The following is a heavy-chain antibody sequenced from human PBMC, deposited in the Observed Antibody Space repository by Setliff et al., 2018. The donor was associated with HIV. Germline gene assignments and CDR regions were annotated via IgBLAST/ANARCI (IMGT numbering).Heavy chain of an antibody. D-gene: IGHD5-18*01. CDR2: ISAYNGNT. CDR1: GYTFTSYG. J-gene: IGHJ6*02. CDR3: ARSKDTGMVTLDYYYYGMDV. V-gene: IGHV1-18*01. Sequence: ASVKVSCKASGYTFTSYGINWVRQAPGQGLEWMGWISAYNGNTNYAQKLQGRVTMTTDTSTRTAYMELSSLRSEDTAVYFCARSKDTGMVTLDYYYYGMDVWGQGTTVTVSS.